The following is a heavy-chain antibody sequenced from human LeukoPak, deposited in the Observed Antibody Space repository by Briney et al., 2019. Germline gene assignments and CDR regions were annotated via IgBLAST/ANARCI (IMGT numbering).Heavy chain of an antibody. V-gene: IGHV4-34*01. CDR1: GGSVTSGAYY. J-gene: IGHJ4*02. CDR2: INHSGST. D-gene: IGHD1-1*01. CDR3: ARIAQSGYPPVWVEY. Sequence: SETLSPTCTVSGGSVTSGAYYWSWIRQPPGKGLEWIGEINHSGSTNYNPSLKSRVTISVDTSKNQFSLKLSSVTAADTAVYYCARIAQSGYPPVWVEYWGQGTLVTVSS.